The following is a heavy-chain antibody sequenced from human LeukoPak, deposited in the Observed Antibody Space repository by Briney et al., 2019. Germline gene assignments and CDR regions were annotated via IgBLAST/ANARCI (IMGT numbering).Heavy chain of an antibody. D-gene: IGHD2-2*01. CDR2: IHYSGRT. CDR3: AREGDIAVVPAVHYYYYMDV. V-gene: IGHV4-59*02. CDR1: GGSVRGYY. Sequence: SETLSLTCTVSGGSVRGYYWNWIRQPPERGLEWIGFIHYSGRTNYNPSLKSRVTMSVDTSKNQFSLKLSSVTAADTAVYYCAREGDIAVVPAVHYYYYMDVWGKGTTVTVSS. J-gene: IGHJ6*03.